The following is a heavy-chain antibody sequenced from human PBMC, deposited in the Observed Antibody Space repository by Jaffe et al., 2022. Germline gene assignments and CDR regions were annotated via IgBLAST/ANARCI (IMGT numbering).Heavy chain of an antibody. CDR2: IYYSGST. Sequence: QLQLQESGPGLVKPSETLSLTCTVSGGSISSSSYYWGWIRQPPGKGLEWIGSIYYSGSTYYNPSLKSRVTISVDTSKNQFSLKLSSVTAADTAVYYCARHAPLWAAAGTMGFDYWGQGTLVTVSS. V-gene: IGHV4-39*01. CDR1: GGSISSSSYY. D-gene: IGHD6-13*01. CDR3: ARHAPLWAAAGTMGFDY. J-gene: IGHJ4*02.